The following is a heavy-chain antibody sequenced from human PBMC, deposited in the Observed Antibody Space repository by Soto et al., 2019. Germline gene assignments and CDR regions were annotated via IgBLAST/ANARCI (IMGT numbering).Heavy chain of an antibody. Sequence: QVQLVQAGAEVKKPGSSVRVSCKASGGTVSRETISWVRQAPGQGLEWMGRIISMVDIVNYAQRLQGRVTITTDKSTSTVYMELSSLRSEDTAVYYCSTWFDPWGQGTLVTLAS. V-gene: IGHV1-69*02. J-gene: IGHJ5*02. CDR2: IISMVDIV. CDR1: GGTVSRET. CDR3: STWFDP.